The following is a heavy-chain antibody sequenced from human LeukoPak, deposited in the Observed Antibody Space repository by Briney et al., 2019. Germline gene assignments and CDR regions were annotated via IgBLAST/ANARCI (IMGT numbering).Heavy chain of an antibody. J-gene: IGHJ4*02. CDR3: ARDGVKQWLEPPYFDY. D-gene: IGHD6-19*01. CDR2: ISSSSSYI. CDR1: GFTFSSYS. Sequence: GGSLRLSCAASGFTFSSYSMNWVRQAPGKGLEWVSSISSSSSYIYYADSVKGRFTISRDNAKNSLYLQMNSLRAEDTAVYYCARDGVKQWLEPPYFDYWGQGTLVTVSS. V-gene: IGHV3-21*01.